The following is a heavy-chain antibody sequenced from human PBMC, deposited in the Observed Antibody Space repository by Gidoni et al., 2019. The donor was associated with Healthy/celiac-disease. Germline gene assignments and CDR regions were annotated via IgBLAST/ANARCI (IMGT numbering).Heavy chain of an antibody. CDR3: ARGREVAYCGGDCFPHRVNWFDP. D-gene: IGHD2-21*02. J-gene: IGHJ5*02. V-gene: IGHV1-18*01. CDR1: GYTFTSYG. CDR2: ISAYNGNT. Sequence: QVQLVQSGAEVKKPGASVNVSCKASGYTFTSYGISWVRQAPGQGLEWMGWISAYNGNTNDAQKLQGRVTMTTDTSTSTAYMELRSLRSDDTAVYYCARGREVAYCGGDCFPHRVNWFDPWGQGTLVTVSS.